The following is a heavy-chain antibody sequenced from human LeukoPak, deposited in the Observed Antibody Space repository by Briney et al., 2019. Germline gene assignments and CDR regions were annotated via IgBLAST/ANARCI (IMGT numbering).Heavy chain of an antibody. V-gene: IGHV1-69*02. D-gene: IGHD4-17*01. Sequence: SVKVSCKTSGDTFSAYTIAWVRQDPGQGLEWMGRINPLLDVEDYAEKFQGRVTMTADRSTKTAYMELRKLKSEDTAVYYCARVSATTEGIDYWGQGTLVTVSS. CDR2: INPLLDVE. CDR1: GDTFSAYT. CDR3: ARVSATTEGIDY. J-gene: IGHJ4*02.